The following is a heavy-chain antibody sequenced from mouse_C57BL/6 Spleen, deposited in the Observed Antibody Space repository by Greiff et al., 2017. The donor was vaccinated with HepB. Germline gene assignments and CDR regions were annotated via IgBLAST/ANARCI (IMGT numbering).Heavy chain of an antibody. V-gene: IGHV1-19*01. CDR1: GYTFTDYY. CDR3: ARIVGPFDY. CDR2: INPYNGGT. J-gene: IGHJ2*01. Sequence: EVKLVESGPVLVKPGASVKMSCKASGYTFTDYYMNWVKQSHGKSLEWIGVINPYNGGTSYNQKFKGKATFTVDKSSSTAYMELNSLTSEDSAVYYCARIVGPFDYWGQGTTLTVSS. D-gene: IGHD4-1*01.